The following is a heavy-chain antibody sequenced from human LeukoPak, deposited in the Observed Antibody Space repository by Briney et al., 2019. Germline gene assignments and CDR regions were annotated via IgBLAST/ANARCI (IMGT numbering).Heavy chain of an antibody. V-gene: IGHV3-23*01. J-gene: IGHJ4*02. D-gene: IGHD3-16*02. Sequence: GGSLRLSCAASGFTFSSYGMSWVRQAPGKGLEWVSAISGSGGSTYYADSVKGRFTISRDNSKNTLYLQMNSLRAEDTAVYYCAKEYDYVWGSYRYIDYWGQGTLVTVSS. CDR1: GFTFSSYG. CDR2: ISGSGGST. CDR3: AKEYDYVWGSYRYIDY.